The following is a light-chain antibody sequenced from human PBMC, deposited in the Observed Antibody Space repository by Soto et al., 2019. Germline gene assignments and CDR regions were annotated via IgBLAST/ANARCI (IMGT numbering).Light chain of an antibody. Sequence: AIHMTQSPSSLSASVGDRVTITCRASQGIRNDLGWYQQKPGKAPKLLIYAASTLQSGVPLRFSGSGSGTDFTLTISSLQPEDFATYYCLQDYDYPLTFGGGNKVEIK. CDR2: AAS. J-gene: IGKJ4*01. V-gene: IGKV1-6*01. CDR1: QGIRND. CDR3: LQDYDYPLT.